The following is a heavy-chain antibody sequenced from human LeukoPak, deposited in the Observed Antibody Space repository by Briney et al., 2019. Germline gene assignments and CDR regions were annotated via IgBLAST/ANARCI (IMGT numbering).Heavy chain of an antibody. J-gene: IGHJ4*02. CDR1: GGSISSSSYY. D-gene: IGHD6-6*01. CDR3: ARVDPDSSSTLEVFDY. Sequence: SETLSLTCTVSGGSISSSSYYWDWIRQPPGKGLEWIGTIYYSGSTNNNPSLKSRVTISVDTSKNQFSLKLSSVTAADTAVYYCARVDPDSSSTLEVFDYWGQGTLVTVSS. CDR2: IYYSGST. V-gene: IGHV4-39*01.